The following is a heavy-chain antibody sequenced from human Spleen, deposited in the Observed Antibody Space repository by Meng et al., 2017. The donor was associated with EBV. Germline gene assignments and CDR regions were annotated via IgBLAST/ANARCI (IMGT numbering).Heavy chain of an antibody. V-gene: IGHV1-3*01. D-gene: IGHD3-9*01. CDR1: GYSFDTYA. Sequence: VHLMKFGAEVKRPGASLKVSCRASGYSFDTYALHWVRQAPGQSLEWMGWINPGSGKTEYSQRFQGRVTITSDTSATTAYVELSSLTSEDTAVYYCARDRLLNPLRRFDYWGQGTLVTVSS. CDR3: ARDRLLNPLRRFDY. J-gene: IGHJ4*02. CDR2: INPGSGKT.